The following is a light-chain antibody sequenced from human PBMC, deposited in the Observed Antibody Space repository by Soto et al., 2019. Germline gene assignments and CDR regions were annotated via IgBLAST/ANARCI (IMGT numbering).Light chain of an antibody. V-gene: IGKV3-15*01. CDR3: QQYDNWPWT. J-gene: IGKJ1*01. Sequence: IVLTQSPATLSVSPGERATLSYRASQNIINNLAWYQQKPGQAPRLLIYGASTRATGISARFSGSGSGTEFTLTISSLQSEDFALYFCQQYDNWPWTFGQGTKVEIK. CDR2: GAS. CDR1: QNIINN.